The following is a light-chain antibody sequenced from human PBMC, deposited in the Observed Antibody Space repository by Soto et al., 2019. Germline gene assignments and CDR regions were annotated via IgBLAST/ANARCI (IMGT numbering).Light chain of an antibody. CDR1: QSLLHSNGYNY. J-gene: IGKJ1*01. V-gene: IGKV2-28*01. CDR2: LGS. Sequence: DIVMTQSPLSLPVTPGEPAPISCRSSQSLLHSNGYNYLDWYLQKPGQSPQLLIYLGSNRASGVPDRFSGSGSGTDFTLKISRVEDEDVGVYYCMQPLQSWTVGQGTKVDIK. CDR3: MQPLQSWT.